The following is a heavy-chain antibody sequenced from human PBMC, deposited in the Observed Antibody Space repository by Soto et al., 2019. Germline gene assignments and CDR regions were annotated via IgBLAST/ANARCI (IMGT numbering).Heavy chain of an antibody. D-gene: IGHD3-3*01. Sequence: ETLSLTCTVSGGSISGHYWSWIRQPPGKGLQYIGYISYSGSTNYNPSLKSRVTISVDTSNNQFSLRLSSVTAADTAVYYCARDVGLQHDTGYYDFWSGKNNWFDPWGQGILVTVSS. CDR1: GGSISGHY. J-gene: IGHJ5*02. CDR3: ARDVGLQHDTGYYDFWSGKNNWFDP. CDR2: ISYSGST. V-gene: IGHV4-59*11.